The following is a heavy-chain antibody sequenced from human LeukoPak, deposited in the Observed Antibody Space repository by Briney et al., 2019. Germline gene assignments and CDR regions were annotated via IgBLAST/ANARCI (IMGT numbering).Heavy chain of an antibody. CDR2: ISSSGSTI. D-gene: IGHD6-19*01. Sequence: GGALLLSCAATGFTCRSDELDGLRQAPGKGLEWVSYISSSGSTIYYADSVKGRFTISRDNAKNSLYLQMNSLRAEDTAVYYCARESVAGNYYYGMDVWGKGTTVTVSS. V-gene: IGHV3-48*03. CDR1: GFTCRSDE. J-gene: IGHJ6*04. CDR3: ARESVAGNYYYGMDV.